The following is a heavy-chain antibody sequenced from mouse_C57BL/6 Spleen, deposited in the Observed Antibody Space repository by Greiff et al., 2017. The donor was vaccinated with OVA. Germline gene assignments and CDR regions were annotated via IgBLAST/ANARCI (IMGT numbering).Heavy chain of an antibody. CDR2: IYPGSGNT. D-gene: IGHD2-4*01. J-gene: IGHJ2*01. CDR3: ARSGDDYERDY. V-gene: IGHV1-76*01. Sequence: VQLQQSGAELVRPGASVKLSCKASGYTFTDYYINWVKQRPGQGLEWIARIYPGSGNTYYNEKFKGKATLTAEKSSSTAYMQLSSLTSEDSAVYFCARSGDDYERDYWGQGTTLTVSS. CDR1: GYTFTDYY.